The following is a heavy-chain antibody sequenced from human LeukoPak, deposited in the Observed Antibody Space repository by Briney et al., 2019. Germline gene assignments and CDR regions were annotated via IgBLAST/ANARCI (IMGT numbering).Heavy chain of an antibody. CDR1: GYTFTSYE. Sequence: SVKVSCKASGYTFTSYEISWVRQAPGQGLEWMGGIIPIFGTANYAQKFQGRVTITADKSTSTAYMELSSLRSEDTAVYYCARVVSKEWELLNWFDPWGQGTLVTVSS. V-gene: IGHV1-69*06. D-gene: IGHD1-26*01. CDR3: ARVVSKEWELLNWFDP. CDR2: IIPIFGTA. J-gene: IGHJ5*02.